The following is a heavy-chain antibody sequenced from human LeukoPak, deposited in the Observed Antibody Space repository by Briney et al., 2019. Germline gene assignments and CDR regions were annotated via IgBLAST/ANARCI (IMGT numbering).Heavy chain of an antibody. D-gene: IGHD3-9*01. CDR1: GFTFSSYG. CDR2: IWYDGSNK. CDR3: ARDENVILTGYYKVLGYFDY. J-gene: IGHJ4*02. V-gene: IGHV3-33*01. Sequence: GGSLRLSCAASGFTFSSYGMHWVRQAPGKGLEWVAVIWYDGSNKYYADSVKGRFTISRDNSKNTLYLQMNSLRAEDTAVYYCARDENVILTGYYKVLGYFDYWGQGTLVTVSS.